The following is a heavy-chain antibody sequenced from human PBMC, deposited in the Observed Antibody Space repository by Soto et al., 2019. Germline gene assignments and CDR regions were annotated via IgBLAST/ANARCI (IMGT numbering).Heavy chain of an antibody. Sequence: GGSLRLSCAASGFTFSSYIMNWVRQAPGKGLEWVSSISSSSSYIYYADSVKGRFTISRDNAKNSLYLQMNSLRAEDTAVYYCAKLVEMATRDAFDIWGQGTMVTVSS. CDR3: AKLVEMATRDAFDI. V-gene: IGHV3-21*01. CDR2: ISSSSSYI. D-gene: IGHD5-12*01. J-gene: IGHJ3*02. CDR1: GFTFSSYI.